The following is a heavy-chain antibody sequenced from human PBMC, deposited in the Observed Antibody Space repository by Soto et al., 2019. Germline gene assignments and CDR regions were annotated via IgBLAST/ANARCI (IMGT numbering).Heavy chain of an antibody. V-gene: IGHV3-33*01. CDR3: ARGVRRVVTAPSATRYYFDY. Sequence: GGSLRLSCAASGFTFSSYGMHWVRQAPGKGLEWVAVIWYDGSNKYYADSVKGRFTISRDNSKNTLYLQMNSLRAEDTAVYYCARGVRRVVTAPSATRYYFDYWGQGTLVTV. CDR1: GFTFSSYG. J-gene: IGHJ4*02. D-gene: IGHD2-21*02. CDR2: IWYDGSNK.